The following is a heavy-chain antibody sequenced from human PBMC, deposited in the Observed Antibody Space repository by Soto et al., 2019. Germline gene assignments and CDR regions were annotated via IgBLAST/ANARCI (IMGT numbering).Heavy chain of an antibody. CDR1: GFTLTSYA. V-gene: IGHV1-3*01. J-gene: IGHJ4*02. Sequence: ASVKVSSKASGFTLTSYAMHWVRQAPGQRLEWMGWINAGNGNTKYSQKFQGRVTITRDTSASTAYMELSSLRSEDTAVYYCARGDGYYYFDYRGQGTLVTVSS. D-gene: IGHD3-22*01. CDR2: INAGNGNT. CDR3: ARGDGYYYFDY.